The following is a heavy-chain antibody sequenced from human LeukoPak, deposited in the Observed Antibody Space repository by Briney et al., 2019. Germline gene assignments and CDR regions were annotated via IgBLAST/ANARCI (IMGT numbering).Heavy chain of an antibody. Sequence: GGSLRLSCAASGFHFSAYDMHWVRQAPEEGLEWVAYFGHSGTISYPGCVRGRFTISRDNAKNSLHLQMNSLRGDDTAVYYCAGYGDYPYWGQGAPVTVSS. D-gene: IGHD4-17*01. J-gene: IGHJ4*02. CDR3: AGYGDYPY. CDR1: GFHFSAYD. V-gene: IGHV3-69-1*01. CDR2: FGHSGTI.